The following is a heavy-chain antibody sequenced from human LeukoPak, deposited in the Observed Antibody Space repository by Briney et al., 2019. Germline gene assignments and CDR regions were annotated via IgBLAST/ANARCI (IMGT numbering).Heavy chain of an antibody. V-gene: IGHV3-23*01. CDR2: ISGSGGST. CDR1: GFTFSSYA. CDR3: AKFHYDSSGLDY. J-gene: IGHJ4*02. D-gene: IGHD3-22*01. Sequence: PGGSLILSCAASGFTFSSYAMSWVRQAPGKGLEWVSAISGSGGSTYFADSVKGRFTISRDNSKNTLYLQMNSLRAEDTAVYYCAKFHYDSSGLDYWGQGTLVTVSS.